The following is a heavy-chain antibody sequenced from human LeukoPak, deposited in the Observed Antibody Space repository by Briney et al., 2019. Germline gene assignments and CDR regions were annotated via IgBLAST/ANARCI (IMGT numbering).Heavy chain of an antibody. CDR2: IYYSGST. CDR1: GGSISSYY. D-gene: IGHD2-21*02. CDR3: ARRTAIPTGIAGQFDY. V-gene: IGHV4-59*12. Sequence: SETLSLTCTVSGGSISSYYWSWIRQPPRKGLEWIGYIYYSGSTNYNPSLKSRVTISVDTSKNQFSLKLSSVTAADTAVYYCARRTAIPTGIAGQFDYWGQGTLVTVSS. J-gene: IGHJ4*02.